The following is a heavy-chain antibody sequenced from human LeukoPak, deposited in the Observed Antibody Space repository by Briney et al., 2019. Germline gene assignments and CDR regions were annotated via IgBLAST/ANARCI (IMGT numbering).Heavy chain of an antibody. CDR2: IYHSGST. CDR1: GGSISSNNW. Sequence: PSETLSLTCAVSGGSISSNNWWSWVRQPPGKGLEWIGEIYHSGSTNYNPSLKSRVTISVDKSKNQFSLKLSSVTAADTAVYYCARTVGAGPSAIDYWGQGTLVTVSS. D-gene: IGHD1-26*01. V-gene: IGHV4-4*02. CDR3: ARTVGAGPSAIDY. J-gene: IGHJ4*02.